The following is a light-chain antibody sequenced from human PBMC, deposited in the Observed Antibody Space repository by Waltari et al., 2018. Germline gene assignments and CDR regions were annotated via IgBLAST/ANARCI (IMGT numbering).Light chain of an antibody. V-gene: IGLV3-27*01. CDR1: MLPKKY. CDR2: QDS. Sequence: SSELTQPSSVSVSPGQTARITCSGDMLPKKYTRWFQQKPGQAPVLVLFQDSARPSGIPDRFSGSSSGTTVTLTISGAQVEDEADYYCYSTTDNNLGVFGPGTRVTVL. CDR3: YSTTDNNLGV. J-gene: IGLJ1*01.